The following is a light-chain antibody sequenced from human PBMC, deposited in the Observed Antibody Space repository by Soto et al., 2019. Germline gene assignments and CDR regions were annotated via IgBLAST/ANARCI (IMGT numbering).Light chain of an antibody. CDR3: QSYDNSLLAYV. V-gene: IGLV1-40*01. Sequence: QSVLTQPPSVSGAPGQRVTISCTGSSSNIGAGYDVHWYQQLPGTAPKLLIYANDDRPSGVPDRFSGSTSGTSASLAITGFQAEDAADYYCQSYDNSLLAYVFGGGTKLTVL. CDR1: SSNIGAGYD. J-gene: IGLJ2*01. CDR2: AND.